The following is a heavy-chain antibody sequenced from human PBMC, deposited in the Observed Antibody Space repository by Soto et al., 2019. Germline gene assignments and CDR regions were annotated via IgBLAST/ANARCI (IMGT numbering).Heavy chain of an antibody. Sequence: PSETLSLTCTVSGGSISSGGYYWSWIRQHPGKSQEWIGYIYNSGSTYYNPSLKSLVTISVDTSKNQFSLKLSSVTAADTAVYYCARGPMIVVVIGHNWFDPWGQGTLVTVSS. CDR2: IYNSGST. J-gene: IGHJ5*02. CDR3: ARGPMIVVVIGHNWFDP. D-gene: IGHD3-22*01. V-gene: IGHV4-31*01. CDR1: GGSISSGGYY.